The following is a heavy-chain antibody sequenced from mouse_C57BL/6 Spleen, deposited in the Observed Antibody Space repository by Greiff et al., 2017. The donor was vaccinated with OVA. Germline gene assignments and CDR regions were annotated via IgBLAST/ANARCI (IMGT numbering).Heavy chain of an antibody. D-gene: IGHD2-13*01. J-gene: IGHJ4*01. CDR2: IYPGSGST. Sequence: VQLQQSGAELVRPGASVKLSCKASGYTFTDYYINWVKQRPGQGLEWIARIYPGSGSTYYSQKFKGKATLTAEKSSSTAYMELRSLTSEDSAVYYCARGGDGADAMDYWGQGTSVTVAS. CDR3: ARGGDGADAMDY. CDR1: GYTFTDYY. V-gene: IGHV1-76*01.